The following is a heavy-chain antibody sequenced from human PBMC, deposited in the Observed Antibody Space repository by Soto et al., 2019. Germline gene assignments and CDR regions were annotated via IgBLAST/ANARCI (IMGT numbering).Heavy chain of an antibody. D-gene: IGHD6-13*01. V-gene: IGHV5-51*01. CDR2: IYPGVSDT. J-gene: IGHJ4*02. CDR3: ARSVSLTAASSH. CDR1: GYSFTSNW. Sequence: GESLKISCKGSGYSFTSNWIGWVRQMPGKGLEWMGIIYPGVSDTRYSPSFQGQVTISADKSITTAYLQWSSLKASDTAIYYCARSVSLTAASSHWGQGTLVTVSS.